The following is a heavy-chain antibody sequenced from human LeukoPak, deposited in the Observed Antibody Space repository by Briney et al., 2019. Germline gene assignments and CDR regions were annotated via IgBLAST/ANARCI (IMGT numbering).Heavy chain of an antibody. D-gene: IGHD2-15*01. J-gene: IGHJ4*02. CDR3: ARDVGGGRWRFDY. V-gene: IGHV4-39*02. CDR1: GGSISSDSHY. Sequence: SETLSLTCTVSGGSISSDSHYWAWIRQPPGKGLEWIGSIFNSGSTYYTPSLKSRVTMSVDTAQIQFSLRLTSVTATATAVYYCARDVGGGRWRFDYWGQGTQVTVSS. CDR2: IFNSGST.